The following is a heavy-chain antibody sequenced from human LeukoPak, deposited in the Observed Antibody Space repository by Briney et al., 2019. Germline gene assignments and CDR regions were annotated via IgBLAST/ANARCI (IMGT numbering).Heavy chain of an antibody. J-gene: IGHJ3*02. CDR3: ARVAVVPAANGGAFDI. V-gene: IGHV4-39*07. CDR1: GGSISSSSYY. D-gene: IGHD2-2*01. Sequence: PSETLSLTCTVSGGSISSSSYYWGWIRQPPGKGLEWFGSIYYSGSTYYNPSLKSRVTISVDTSKNQFSLKLSSVTAADTAVYYCARVAVVPAANGGAFDIWGQGTMVTVSS. CDR2: IYYSGST.